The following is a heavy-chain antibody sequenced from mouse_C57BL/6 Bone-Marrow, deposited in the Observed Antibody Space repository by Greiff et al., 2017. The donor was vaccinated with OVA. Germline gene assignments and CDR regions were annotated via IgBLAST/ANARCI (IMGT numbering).Heavy chain of an antibody. CDR3: ARRIGFAY. CDR2: IYPRSGNT. J-gene: IGHJ3*01. Sequence: VQLQQSGAELARPGASVTLSCKASGYTFTSYGISWVKQRTGQGLEWIGEIYPRSGNTYYNEKFKGKATLTADKSSSTAYMELRSLTSEDSAVYFCARRIGFAYWGQGTLVTVSA. CDR1: GYTFTSYG. V-gene: IGHV1-81*01.